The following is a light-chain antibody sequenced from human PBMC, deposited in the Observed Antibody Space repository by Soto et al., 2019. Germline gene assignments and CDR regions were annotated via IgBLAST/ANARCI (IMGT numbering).Light chain of an antibody. CDR2: EVS. Sequence: QSALNQPGSASGSRGSSVTITCTGTSSDVGDNNYVSWYQQHPGKAPKLMIYEVSKRPSGVPDRFSGSKSGNTASLTVSGLHAEDEADYYCTTYAGSSHCFYVFRTGSKVPVL. CDR3: TTYAGSSHCFYV. CDR1: SSDVGDNNY. J-gene: IGLJ1*01. V-gene: IGLV2-8*01.